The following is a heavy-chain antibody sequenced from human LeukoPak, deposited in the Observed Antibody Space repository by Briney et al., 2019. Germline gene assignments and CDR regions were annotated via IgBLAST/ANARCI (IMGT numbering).Heavy chain of an antibody. CDR3: ARDVDVDYEPYFDY. Sequence: GGSLRLSCTASEFIFSSYHMNWVRQAPGKGLEWVAVISYDGSNKYYADSAKGRFTISRDNAKNSLYLQMNSLRAEDTALYYCARDVDVDYEPYFDYWGQGTLVTVSS. J-gene: IGHJ4*02. CDR1: EFIFSSYH. D-gene: IGHD4/OR15-4a*01. CDR2: ISYDGSNK. V-gene: IGHV3-30*03.